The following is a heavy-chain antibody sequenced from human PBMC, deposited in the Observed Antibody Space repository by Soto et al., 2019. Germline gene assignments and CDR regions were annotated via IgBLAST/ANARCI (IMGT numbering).Heavy chain of an antibody. Sequence: QVQLVQSGAEVKKPGSSVKVSCKASGGTFSSYTISWVRQAPGQGLEWMGRIIPILGIANYAQKFQGRVTITADNSTSTAYMELSSLRSEDTAVYYCARDIETTYCSSTSCLRYNWFDPWGQGTLVTVSS. V-gene: IGHV1-69*08. CDR2: IIPILGIA. CDR3: ARDIETTYCSSTSCLRYNWFDP. CDR1: GGTFSSYT. D-gene: IGHD2-2*01. J-gene: IGHJ5*02.